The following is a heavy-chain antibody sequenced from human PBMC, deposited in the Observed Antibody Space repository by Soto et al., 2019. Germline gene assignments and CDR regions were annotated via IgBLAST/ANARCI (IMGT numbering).Heavy chain of an antibody. Sequence: SETLSLTCTVSGGSISSGGYYWSWIRQHPGKGLEWIGYIYYSGSTYYNPSLKSRVTISVDTSKNQFSLKLSSVTAADTAVYYCARDWNYDSSGYYRGYFDYWGQGTLVTVSS. J-gene: IGHJ4*02. D-gene: IGHD3-22*01. CDR2: IYYSGST. CDR3: ARDWNYDSSGYYRGYFDY. V-gene: IGHV4-31*03. CDR1: GGSISSGGYY.